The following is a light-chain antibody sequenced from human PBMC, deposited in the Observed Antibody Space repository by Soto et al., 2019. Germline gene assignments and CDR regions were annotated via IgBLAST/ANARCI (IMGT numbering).Light chain of an antibody. CDR3: QQYKSYRIFT. CDR1: QSTRSW. V-gene: IGKV1-5*03. CDR2: KAS. J-gene: IGKJ3*01. Sequence: DIQMTQSPSTLSASVGDRVVITCRASQSTRSWLAWYQQKPGKVPKLLLSKASSLESGFPSRFSGSRSGTKFTVTISSLQPDDSATYYCQQYKSYRIFTFGPGTKVDIK.